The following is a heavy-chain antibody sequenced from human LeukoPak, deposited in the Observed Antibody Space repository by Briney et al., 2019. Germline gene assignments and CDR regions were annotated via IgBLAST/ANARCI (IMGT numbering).Heavy chain of an antibody. CDR2: VYYRGTT. CDR3: ARLKKGDYMDV. D-gene: IGHD3-16*01. V-gene: IGHV4-38-2*02. CDR1: GYSISGGYY. Sequence: SETLSLTCTVSGYSISGGYYWGWIRQAPGKGRGWIGSVYYRGTTYYNPSLKSRVTISVDTSKNQFSLKVNSMTAADTAVYYCARLKKGDYMDVWGKGTTVTVSS. J-gene: IGHJ6*03.